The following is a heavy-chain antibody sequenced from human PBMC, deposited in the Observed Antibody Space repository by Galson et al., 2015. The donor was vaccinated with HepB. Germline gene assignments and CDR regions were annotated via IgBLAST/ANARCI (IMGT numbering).Heavy chain of an antibody. CDR2: IYSDGTT. D-gene: IGHD6-13*01. J-gene: IGHJ4*02. V-gene: IGHV3-53*04. CDR1: GLTVSYSY. Sequence: SLRLSGAASGLTVSYSYMSWVRQAPGKGLEWVSLIYSDGTTQYAASVKGRFTIFRHNSENTLYLQMNSLRADDTAVYYCARGVGRSWSFDYWGQGTLVTVSS. CDR3: ARGVGRSWSFDY.